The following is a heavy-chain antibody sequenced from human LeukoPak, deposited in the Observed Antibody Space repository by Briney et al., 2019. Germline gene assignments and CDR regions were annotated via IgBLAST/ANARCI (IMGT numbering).Heavy chain of an antibody. J-gene: IGHJ6*02. Sequence: SKTLSLTCTVSGGSVSSGSYYWSWIRQPPGKGLEWIGYIYYSGSTNYNPSLKSRVTISVDTSKNQFSLKLSSVTAADTAVYYCASTYYDILTGYPPLYYYGMDVWGQGTTVTVSS. CDR3: ASTYYDILTGYPPLYYYGMDV. V-gene: IGHV4-61*01. CDR1: GGSVSSGSYY. D-gene: IGHD3-9*01. CDR2: IYYSGST.